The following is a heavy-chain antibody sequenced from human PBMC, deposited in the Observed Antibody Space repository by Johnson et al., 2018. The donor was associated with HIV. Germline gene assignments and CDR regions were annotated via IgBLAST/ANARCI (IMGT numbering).Heavy chain of an antibody. CDR1: GFIFDDYG. J-gene: IGHJ3*02. D-gene: IGHD1-1*01. CDR2: INWNGGST. V-gene: IGHV3-20*04. CDR3: ARDRYPPYDAFDM. Sequence: VQLVESGGGVVRPGGSLRLSCAASGFIFDDYGMSWVRQAPGKGLEWVSGINWNGGSTGYADSVKGRFTISRDNAKRSLYLQMNSLRVEDTALFFCARDRYPPYDAFDMWGQGTMVTVAS.